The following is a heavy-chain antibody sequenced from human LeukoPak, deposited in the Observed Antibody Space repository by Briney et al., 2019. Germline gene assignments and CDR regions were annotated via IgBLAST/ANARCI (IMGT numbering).Heavy chain of an antibody. V-gene: IGHV4-59*11. CDR1: DGSISTPY. J-gene: IGHJ4*02. Sequence: SETLSLTCSVSDGSISTPYWYWVRQSPGKGLEWIGFVFYGGVTNYNPSLKSRVTISLDTSKNQFSLKLTSVTAADTAVYYCASGTVFGVITPQYFHYWGQGTRVTVSS. D-gene: IGHD3-3*01. CDR2: VFYGGVT. CDR3: ASGTVFGVITPQYFHY.